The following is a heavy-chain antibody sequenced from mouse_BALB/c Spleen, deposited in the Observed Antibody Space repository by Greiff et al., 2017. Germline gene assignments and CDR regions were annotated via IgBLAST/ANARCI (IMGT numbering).Heavy chain of an antibody. CDR1: GYAFSSYW. J-gene: IGHJ3*01. CDR2: IYPGDGDT. CDR3: AREDGSSPAWFAY. Sequence: QVHVKQSGAELVRPGSSVKISCKASGYAFSSYWMNWVKQRPGQGLEWIGQIYPGDGDTNYNGKFKGKATLTADKSSSTAYMQLSSLTSEDSAVYFCAREDGSSPAWFAYWGQGTLVTVSA. V-gene: IGHV1-80*01. D-gene: IGHD1-1*01.